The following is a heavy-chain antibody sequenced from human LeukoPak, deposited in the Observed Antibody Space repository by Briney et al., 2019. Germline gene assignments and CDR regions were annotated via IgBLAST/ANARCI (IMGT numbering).Heavy chain of an antibody. D-gene: IGHD1-26*01. CDR3: ARRRWEPPDSYYYYMDV. V-gene: IGHV4-39*01. J-gene: IGHJ6*03. Sequence: SETLSLTCTVSGVSISSSSYYWGWIRHPPGKGREGIARIYYSKSTYYNPSLKSRVTISVDTSKNQFSLNLSSVTAADTAVYYCARRRWEPPDSYYYYMDVWGKGTTVTVSS. CDR1: GVSISSSSYY. CDR2: IYYSKST.